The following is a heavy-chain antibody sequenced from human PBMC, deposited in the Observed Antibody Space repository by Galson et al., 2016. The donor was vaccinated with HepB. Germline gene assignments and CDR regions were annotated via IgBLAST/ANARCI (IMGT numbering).Heavy chain of an antibody. J-gene: IGHJ4*02. CDR2: VSSSGFTV. Sequence: SLRLSCAASGFTFSDYEMNWVRQAPGKGLEWISSVSSSGFTVDYADSVKGRFTISRDNAHNSLYLQMNSLQSEDTAVYYCARDPKGYSNGQQGFDFWGRGTLVTVSS. CDR1: GFTFSDYE. V-gene: IGHV3-48*03. D-gene: IGHD4-11*01. CDR3: ARDPKGYSNGQQGFDF.